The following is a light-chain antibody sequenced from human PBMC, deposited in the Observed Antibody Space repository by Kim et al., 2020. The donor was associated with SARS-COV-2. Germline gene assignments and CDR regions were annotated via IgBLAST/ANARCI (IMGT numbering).Light chain of an antibody. CDR3: QVWDSSTV. V-gene: IGLV3-9*01. CDR2: RDS. Sequence: SYELTQPLSVSVALGRTARITCGGNNIGSKNVHWYQQKPGQAPVLVIYRDSNRPSGIPERFSGSNSGNTATLTISRAQAGDEADYYCQVWDSSTVFGGGTQLTVL. J-gene: IGLJ3*02. CDR1: NIGSKN.